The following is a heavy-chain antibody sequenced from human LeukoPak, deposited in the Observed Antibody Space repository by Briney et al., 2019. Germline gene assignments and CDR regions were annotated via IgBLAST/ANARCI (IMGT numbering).Heavy chain of an antibody. CDR1: GGTFSNYA. CDR2: IIPMFGTA. V-gene: IGHV1-69*13. Sequence: SVTVSFKASGGTFSNYALRWVRQAPGQGREYMGGIIPMFGTAGYAQKFQGRVTITADESTSTAYMELSSLRSDDTAMYYCASLTGGYLGWGQGTLVTVSS. J-gene: IGHJ4*02. D-gene: IGHD7-27*01. CDR3: ASLTGGYLG.